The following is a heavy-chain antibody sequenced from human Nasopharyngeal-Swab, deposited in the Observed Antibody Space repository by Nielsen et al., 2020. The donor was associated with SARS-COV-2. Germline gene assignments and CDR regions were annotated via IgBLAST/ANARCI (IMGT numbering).Heavy chain of an antibody. J-gene: IGHJ3*01. CDR3: LRGDSRDV. Sequence: ESLKISCAASGFTFSSYTMNWVRQAQGKGLVWVASTNAAGTYAHYADSVKGRFTISRENAKNSLYLQMNSLGAEDTAVYYCLRGDSRDVWGQGTMVTVSS. CDR2: TNAAGTYA. V-gene: IGHV3-21*01. CDR1: GFTFSSYT. D-gene: IGHD3-22*01.